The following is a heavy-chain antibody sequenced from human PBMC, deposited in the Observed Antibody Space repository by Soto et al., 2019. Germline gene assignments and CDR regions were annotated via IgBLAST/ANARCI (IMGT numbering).Heavy chain of an antibody. V-gene: IGHV1-69*01. CDR3: ARGVVSGFEHWYFDL. CDR1: GVSFTDHG. J-gene: IGHJ2*01. CDR2: FTPKVGTA. D-gene: IGHD5-12*01. Sequence: QVQLVQSGAEVKKPGSSVKVSCRASGVSFTDHGISWLRQAPGQGLEWIGGFTPKVGTANNAPKFQGRVSITADASKTRAFVTLSSLRPDDSAVYFCARGVVSGFEHWYFDLWGRGTLITVSS.